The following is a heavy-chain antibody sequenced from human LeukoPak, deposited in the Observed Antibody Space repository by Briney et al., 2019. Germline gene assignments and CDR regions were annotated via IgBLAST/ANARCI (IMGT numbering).Heavy chain of an antibody. V-gene: IGHV3-21*01. CDR1: GFTFSSYS. CDR2: ISSSSSYI. D-gene: IGHD6-6*01. Sequence: GGSLRLSCAASGFTFSSYSMNWVRQAPGKGLEWVSSISSSSSYIYYADSVKGRFTISRDNAKNSLYLQMNSLRAEDTAVYYXXXXXHVSMSLAGYWGQGTLVTVSS. J-gene: IGHJ4*02. CDR3: XXXXHVSMSLAGY.